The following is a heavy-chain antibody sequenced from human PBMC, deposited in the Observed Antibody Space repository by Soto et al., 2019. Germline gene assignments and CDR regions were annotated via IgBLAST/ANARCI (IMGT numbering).Heavy chain of an antibody. Sequence: EVQLVESGGGLVQPGRSLRLSCAASGFTFDDYAMHWVRQAPGKGLEWVSGISWYSGSIGSADAVKGRFTISRDNAKNSLYLQMNSLRAEDTAMYYCAKDRGYSGYHLFLHAFDIWGQGTMVTVSS. V-gene: IGHV3-9*01. CDR3: AKDRGYSGYHLFLHAFDI. D-gene: IGHD5-12*01. CDR1: GFTFDDYA. J-gene: IGHJ3*02. CDR2: ISWYSGSI.